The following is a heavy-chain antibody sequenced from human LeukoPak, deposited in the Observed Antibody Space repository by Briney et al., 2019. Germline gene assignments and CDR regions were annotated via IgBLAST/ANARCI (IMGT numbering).Heavy chain of an antibody. CDR2: ISSTSIYK. V-gene: IGHV3-21*01. D-gene: IGHD2-8*01. Sequence: GGSLRLSCAASGFTFSSYSMNWVRQAPGKGLEWVSSISSTSIYKYYADSVEGRFTISRDNAKDSLFLQMNSLRAEDTAIYYCARDPRIYCTNGICRDDYFDNWGQGTLVTVSS. CDR3: ARDPRIYCTNGICRDDYFDN. CDR1: GFTFSSYS. J-gene: IGHJ4*02.